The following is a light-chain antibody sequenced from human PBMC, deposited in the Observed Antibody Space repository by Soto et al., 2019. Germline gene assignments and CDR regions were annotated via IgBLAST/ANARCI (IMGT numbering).Light chain of an antibody. Sequence: QSVLTQPPSVSGAPGQRVTISCTGSSSNTGAGYDVQWYQQLPGTAPKLLIYGNNNRPSGVPDRISASKSGTSASLAITGLQAEDAADYYCQSYGNSRGVVFGGGTQLTVL. CDR3: QSYGNSRGVV. J-gene: IGLJ2*01. V-gene: IGLV1-40*01. CDR2: GNN. CDR1: SSNTGAGYD.